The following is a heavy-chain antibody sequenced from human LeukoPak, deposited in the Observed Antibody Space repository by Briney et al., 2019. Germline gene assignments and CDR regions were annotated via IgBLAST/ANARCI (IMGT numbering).Heavy chain of an antibody. Sequence: GGSLRLSCAASGFTFSSYGMHWVRQAPGKGLEWVAVISYDGSNKYYADSVKGRFTISRDNSKNTLYLQMNSLRAEDTAVYYCAKDTTTGDSAPLDYWGQGTLATVSS. J-gene: IGHJ4*02. CDR2: ISYDGSNK. CDR3: AKDTTTGDSAPLDY. CDR1: GFTFSSYG. V-gene: IGHV3-30*18. D-gene: IGHD1-1*01.